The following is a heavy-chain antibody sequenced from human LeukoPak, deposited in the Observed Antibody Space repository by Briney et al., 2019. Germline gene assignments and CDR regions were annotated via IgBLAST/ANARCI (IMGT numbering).Heavy chain of an antibody. J-gene: IGHJ3*02. V-gene: IGHV1-69*04. CDR2: IIPILGIA. CDR3: ARAMVRGVIITKDDAFDI. CDR1: GGTFSSYA. Sequence: SVKVSCKASGGTFSSYAISWVRQAPGQGLEWMGRIIPILGIANYAQKFQGRVTITADKSTSTAYMELSSLRSEDTAVYYCARAMVRGVIITKDDAFDIWGQGTMVTVSS. D-gene: IGHD3-10*01.